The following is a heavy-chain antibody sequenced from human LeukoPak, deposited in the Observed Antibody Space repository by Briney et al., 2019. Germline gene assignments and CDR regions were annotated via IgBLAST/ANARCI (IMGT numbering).Heavy chain of an antibody. CDR2: ISSDGSNA. D-gene: IGHD3-10*01. J-gene: IGHJ3*02. Sequence: GGSLRLSCEGSGFSFSTSGLHWVRQAPGKGLKWLAVISSDGSNAYFADSVKGRFTISRDNSKNTLDIQMNSLRAEDTAVYYCVKRGFGGWGAFDIWGQGTMVTVSS. CDR1: GFSFSTSG. V-gene: IGHV3-30*18. CDR3: VKRGFGGWGAFDI.